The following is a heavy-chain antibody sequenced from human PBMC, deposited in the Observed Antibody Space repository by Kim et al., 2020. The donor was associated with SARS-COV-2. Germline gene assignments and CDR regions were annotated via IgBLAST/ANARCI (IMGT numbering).Heavy chain of an antibody. V-gene: IGHV3-73*01. Sequence: GGSLRLSCAASGFTFSGSAMRWVRQASGKGLEWVGRIRSKANSYATAYAASVKGRFTISRDDSKNTAYLQMNSLKTEDTAVYYCTRSDGSGIDYWGQGTLVTVSS. CDR3: TRSDGSGIDY. J-gene: IGHJ4*02. CDR2: IRSKANSYAT. CDR1: GFTFSGSA. D-gene: IGHD3-10*01.